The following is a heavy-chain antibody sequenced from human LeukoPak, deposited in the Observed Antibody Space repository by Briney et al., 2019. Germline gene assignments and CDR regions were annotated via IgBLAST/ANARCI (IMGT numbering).Heavy chain of an antibody. CDR2: IYSAGGT. CDR1: GFTFSSYA. V-gene: IGHV3-23*03. J-gene: IGHJ4*02. CDR3: AREKSL. Sequence: GSLRLSCAASGFTFSSYAMSWVRQAPGKGLEWVSLIYSAGGTYYADSVKGRFTISRDNSKNTVYLQMNSLRAEDTAVYYCAREKSLWGQGTLVTVSS.